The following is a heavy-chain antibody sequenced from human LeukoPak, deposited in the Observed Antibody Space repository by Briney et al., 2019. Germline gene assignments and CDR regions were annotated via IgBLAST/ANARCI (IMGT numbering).Heavy chain of an antibody. D-gene: IGHD6-19*01. Sequence: SETLSLTCTVSGGSISSYYWSWIRQPPGKELEWIGYIYYSGSTNYNPSLKSRVTISVDTSKNQFSLKLSSVTAADTAVYYCARYTSSGLDYWGQGTLVTVSS. J-gene: IGHJ4*02. V-gene: IGHV4-59*01. CDR1: GGSISSYY. CDR3: ARYTSSGLDY. CDR2: IYYSGST.